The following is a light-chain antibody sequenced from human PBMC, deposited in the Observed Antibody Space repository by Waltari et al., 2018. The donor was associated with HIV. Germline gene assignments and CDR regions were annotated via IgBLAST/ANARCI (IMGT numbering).Light chain of an antibody. CDR3: QQYNNWPQT. CDR1: QTVSTT. V-gene: IGKV3-15*01. Sequence: EIVMTQSPATLSVSPGERATLSCRASQTVSTTLAWYQQKPGQAPSLLIFGASNRATGIPARFSGSGSGTEFTLTISSLQSEDFAVYYGQQYNNWPQTFGQGTNLEIK. CDR2: GAS. J-gene: IGKJ2*01.